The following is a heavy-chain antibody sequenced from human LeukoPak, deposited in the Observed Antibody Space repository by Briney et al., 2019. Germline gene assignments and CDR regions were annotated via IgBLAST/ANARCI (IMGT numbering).Heavy chain of an antibody. D-gene: IGHD5-12*01. CDR2: INPSGGST. V-gene: IGHV1-46*01. CDR3: ARETSAYGI. J-gene: IGHJ3*02. CDR1: GYIFTTYY. Sequence: ASVTVSCTASGYIFTTYYIHWVRQAPGQGLEWMGMINPSGGSTIYSQKFQGRVTMTRDTSTSTVYMELSSLRSEDTTVYYCARETSAYGIWGQGTMVTVSS.